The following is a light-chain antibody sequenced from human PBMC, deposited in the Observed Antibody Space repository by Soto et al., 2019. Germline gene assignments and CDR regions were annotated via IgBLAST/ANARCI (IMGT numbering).Light chain of an antibody. V-gene: IGKV1-39*01. CDR2: AAS. CDR1: QSISSY. CDR3: QQSYSTPIT. J-gene: IGKJ5*01. Sequence: DIQMTQSPSSLSASVGDRVTITCQASQSISSYLNWYHQKPGTAPKLQIYAASSSQSGVPSRFSGSGSCTDFTLTISSLQPEDFATDYCQQSYSTPITFGQGTRLDIK.